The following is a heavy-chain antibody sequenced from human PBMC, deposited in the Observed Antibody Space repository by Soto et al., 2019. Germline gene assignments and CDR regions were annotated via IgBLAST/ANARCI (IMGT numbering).Heavy chain of an antibody. D-gene: IGHD4-17*01. Sequence: GGSLRLSCAASGFTFSSYSMNWVRQAPGKGLEWVSSISSSSSYIYYADSVKGRFIISRDNAKNSLYLQMNSLRAEDTAVYYCARDNARGDYSIDYWGQGTLVTVSS. V-gene: IGHV3-21*01. J-gene: IGHJ4*02. CDR2: ISSSSSYI. CDR3: ARDNARGDYSIDY. CDR1: GFTFSSYS.